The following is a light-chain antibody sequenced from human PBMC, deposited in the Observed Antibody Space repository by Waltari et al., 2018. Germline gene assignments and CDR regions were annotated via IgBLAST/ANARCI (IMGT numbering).Light chain of an antibody. J-gene: IGLJ3*02. CDR3: SAWDDSLNAWV. Sequence: QSVLTQPPSVSGTPGQRVTISCPGSSSNIGSYAVNWYQQFPGTAPKLLIYYNNQGPSGVPDRFSGSKSGTSASLAISGLQSADEADYHCSAWDDSLNAWVFGGGTRLTVL. V-gene: IGLV1-44*01. CDR1: SSNIGSYA. CDR2: YNN.